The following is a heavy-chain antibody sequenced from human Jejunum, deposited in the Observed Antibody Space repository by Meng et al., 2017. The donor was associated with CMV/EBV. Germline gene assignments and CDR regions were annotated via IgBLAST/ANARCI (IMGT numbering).Heavy chain of an antibody. Sequence: IRREDYYWSWIRQPPGRGLEWIGYIYYTGNTYYNASLRGRVTMSVDTSKNQFSLNLSSVTAADTAVYYCARDRAYYFDSSASAWFDPWGQGTLVTVSS. CDR1: IRREDYY. V-gene: IGHV4-30-4*08. D-gene: IGHD3-22*01. CDR2: IYYTGNT. J-gene: IGHJ5*02. CDR3: ARDRAYYFDSSASAWFDP.